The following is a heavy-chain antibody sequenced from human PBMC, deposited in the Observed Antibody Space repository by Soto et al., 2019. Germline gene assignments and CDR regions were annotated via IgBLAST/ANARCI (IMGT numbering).Heavy chain of an antibody. Sequence: GGSLRLSCAASGFTFSNAWMSWVRQAPGKGLEWVGRIKSKTDGGTTDYAAPVKGRFTISRDGSKNTLYLQMNSLKTEDTAVSHCTTDRFYSPIDYWGQGTLVTGSS. CDR3: TTDRFYSPIDY. CDR1: GFTFSNAW. V-gene: IGHV3-15*01. D-gene: IGHD4-4*01. J-gene: IGHJ4*02. CDR2: IKSKTDGGTT.